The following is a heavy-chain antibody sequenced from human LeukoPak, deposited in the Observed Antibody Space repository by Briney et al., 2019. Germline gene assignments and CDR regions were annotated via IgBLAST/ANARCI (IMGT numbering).Heavy chain of an antibody. Sequence: PGGSLRLSCAASGFTFSSYSMNWVRQAPGKGLEWVSYISSSSTIYYADSVKGRFTISRDNAKNSLYLQMNSLRAEDTAVYYCARDGVATNDYWGQGTLVTVSS. D-gene: IGHD5-24*01. CDR1: GFTFSSYS. CDR3: ARDGVATNDY. J-gene: IGHJ4*02. V-gene: IGHV3-48*04. CDR2: ISSSSTI.